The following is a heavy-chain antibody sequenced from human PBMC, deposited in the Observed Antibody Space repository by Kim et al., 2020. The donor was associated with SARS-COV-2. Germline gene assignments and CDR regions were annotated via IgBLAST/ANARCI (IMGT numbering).Heavy chain of an antibody. CDR2: ISYDGSNK. D-gene: IGHD2-2*01. CDR3: ARDGYHTALWPGEGDYFDY. V-gene: IGHV3-33*05. Sequence: GGSLRLSCAASGFTFSSYGMHWVRQAPGKGLEWVAVISYDGSNKYYADSVKGRFTISRDNSKNTLYLQMNSLRAEDTAVYYCARDGYHTALWPGEGDYFDYWGQGTLVTVSS. CDR1: GFTFSSYG. J-gene: IGHJ4*02.